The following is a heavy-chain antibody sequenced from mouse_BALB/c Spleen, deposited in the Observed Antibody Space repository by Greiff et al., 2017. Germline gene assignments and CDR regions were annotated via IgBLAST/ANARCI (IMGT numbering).Heavy chain of an antibody. CDR2: IWAGGST. Sequence: VQLQQSGPGLVAPSQSLSITCTVSGFSLTSYGVHWVRQPPGKGLEWLGVIWAGGSTNYNSALMSRLSISKDNSKSQVFLKMNSLQTDDTAMYYCARVRNGNYEGNFDVWGAGTTVTVSS. J-gene: IGHJ1*01. D-gene: IGHD2-1*01. CDR3: ARVRNGNYEGNFDV. CDR1: GFSLTSYG. V-gene: IGHV2-9*02.